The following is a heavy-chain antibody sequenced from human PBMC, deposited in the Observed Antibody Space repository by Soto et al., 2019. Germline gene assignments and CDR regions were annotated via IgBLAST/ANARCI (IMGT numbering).Heavy chain of an antibody. CDR3: ASGIVGATTYGMDV. D-gene: IGHD1-26*01. CDR2: INWNGGST. J-gene: IGHJ6*02. V-gene: IGHV3-20*03. Sequence: VRQAPGKGLEWVSGINWNGGSTGYADSVKGRFTISRDNAKNSLYLQMNSLRAEDTALYYCASGIVGATTYGMDVWGQGTTVTVSS.